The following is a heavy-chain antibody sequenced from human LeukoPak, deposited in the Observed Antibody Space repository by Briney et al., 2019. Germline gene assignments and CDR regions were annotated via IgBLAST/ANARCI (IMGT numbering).Heavy chain of an antibody. CDR1: GFTFSNYW. J-gene: IGHJ4*02. CDR3: ARDRGYSPDY. Sequence: GSLRLSCAAAGFTFSNYWMTWVRQAPGKGLEWVANIKQGASEKHYVDPVKGRFTISRDDTKDSLYLQMNSLRAEDTAVYYCARDRGYSPDYWGQGTLVTVSS. CDR2: IKQGASEK. V-gene: IGHV3-7*01. D-gene: IGHD5-18*01.